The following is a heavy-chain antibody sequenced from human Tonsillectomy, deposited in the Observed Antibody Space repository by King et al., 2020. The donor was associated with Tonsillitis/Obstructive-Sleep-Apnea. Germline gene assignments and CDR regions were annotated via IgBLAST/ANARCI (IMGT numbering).Heavy chain of an antibody. D-gene: IGHD3-22*01. CDR1: GFSLNTSGVG. V-gene: IGHV2-5*09. J-gene: IGHJ6*03. Sequence: VTLKESGPTLVKPTQTLTLTCTFSGFSLNTSGVGVGWIRQPPGKALEWLGLIYWDADKRYGPSLKTRLTITKDTPKSQVVLTMTKMDPVDTGTYYCVHQGNSRRYSDTSGSYSRRYHYYYIDVWGKGTAVTVSS. CDR3: VHQGNSRRYSDTSGSYSRRYHYYYIDV. CDR2: IYWDADK.